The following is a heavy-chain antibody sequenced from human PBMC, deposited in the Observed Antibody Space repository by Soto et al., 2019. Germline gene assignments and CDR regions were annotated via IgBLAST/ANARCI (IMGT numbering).Heavy chain of an antibody. Sequence: QVQLQESGPGLVKPSETLSLTCTVSGGSISSYYWSWIRQPPGKGLEWIGYIYYSGSTNYNPSLKSRVTISVDTSKNQFSLKLSSVTAADTAVYYCARHSSHYGDYYYYYMDVWGKGTTVTVSS. J-gene: IGHJ6*03. V-gene: IGHV4-59*08. D-gene: IGHD4-17*01. CDR1: GGSISSYY. CDR3: ARHSSHYGDYYYYYMDV. CDR2: IYYSGST.